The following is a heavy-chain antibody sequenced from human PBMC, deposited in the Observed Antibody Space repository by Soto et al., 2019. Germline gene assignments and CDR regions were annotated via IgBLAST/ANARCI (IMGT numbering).Heavy chain of an antibody. CDR1: GFTFSSYW. D-gene: IGHD6-19*01. CDR3: ARDQTVAGPTTFDY. Sequence: GGSLSLSCAASGFTFSSYWRHWVRQPPGKGLVWVSRIDIAGSTTTYADSVKGRFTISRDNAKNTLYLQMNSLRAEDTAVYYCARDQTVAGPTTFDYCGQGTLVTVSS. V-gene: IGHV3-74*01. CDR2: IDIAGSTT. J-gene: IGHJ4*02.